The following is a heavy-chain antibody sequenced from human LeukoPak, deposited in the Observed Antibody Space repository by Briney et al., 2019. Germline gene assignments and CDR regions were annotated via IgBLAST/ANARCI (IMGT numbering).Heavy chain of an antibody. V-gene: IGHV3-30-3*01. CDR2: ISYDGYDK. J-gene: IGHJ4*02. CDR1: GFTFDDYA. Sequence: GGSLRLSCAASGFTFDDYAMYWVRQTPGKGLEWVTLISYDGYDKSYADSVRGRFTISRDNSKNTLYLQMDSLRSEDTAVYYCARDFFPIVDSSWYEIGYWGQGTLVTVSS. CDR3: ARDFFPIVDSSWYEIGY. D-gene: IGHD6-13*01.